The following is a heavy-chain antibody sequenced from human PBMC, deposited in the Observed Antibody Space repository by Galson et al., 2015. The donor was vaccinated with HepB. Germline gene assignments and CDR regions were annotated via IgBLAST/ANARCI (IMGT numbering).Heavy chain of an antibody. CDR1: GFTFRNYW. V-gene: IGHV3-7*03. Sequence: SLRLSCAASGFTFRNYWMSRVRQAPGKGLEWVANMNQGGSEKYYVDSVKGRFTISRDNTKNSLYLQMSSLSAGDTAVYYCARDSYSCKGCACDIWGQGTMVTVSS. J-gene: IGHJ3*02. CDR3: ARDSYSCKGCACDI. D-gene: IGHD4-11*01. CDR2: MNQGGSEK.